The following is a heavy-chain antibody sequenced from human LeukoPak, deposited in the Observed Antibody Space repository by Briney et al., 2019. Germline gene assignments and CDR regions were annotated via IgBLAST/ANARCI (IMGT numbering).Heavy chain of an antibody. CDR3: ARARAPYYYDSSGPGGYFDL. CDR1: GYTFTNT. CDR2: INAGNGNT. Sequence: ASVKVSCKASGYTFTNTLHWVRQAPGQRLECMGWINAGNGNTKFTQKFQGRVTITRDTSASTAYMELSSLRSEDTAVYYCARARAPYYYDSSGPGGYFDLWGRGTLVTVSS. J-gene: IGHJ2*01. V-gene: IGHV1-3*01. D-gene: IGHD3-22*01.